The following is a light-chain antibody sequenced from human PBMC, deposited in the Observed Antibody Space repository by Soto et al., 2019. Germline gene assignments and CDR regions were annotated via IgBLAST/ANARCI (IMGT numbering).Light chain of an antibody. J-gene: IGKJ2*01. V-gene: IGKV1-12*01. Sequence: DIQMTQSPSSLSVSVGERVTITCRASQPIANWLAWYKQRPGHAPELLIHGASTLHSGVPPRFSGTGYGTDFSLTITSLQPEDRAPYFCQQASNPPYTFAQSTKLEI. CDR2: GAS. CDR1: QPIANW. CDR3: QQASNPPYT.